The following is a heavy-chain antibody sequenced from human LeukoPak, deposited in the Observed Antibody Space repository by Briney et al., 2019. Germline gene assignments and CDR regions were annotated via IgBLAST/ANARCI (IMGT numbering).Heavy chain of an antibody. CDR1: RGTFGTYA. Sequence: SVKVSCKASRGTFGTYAISWVRQAPGQGLEWMGGIIPIFDTAKYAQKFQGRVTITADKSTSTAYMELSSLRSEDTAVYYCARGITMIVVVPGYWGQGTLVTVSS. CDR2: IIPIFDTA. CDR3: ARGITMIVVVPGY. D-gene: IGHD3-22*01. V-gene: IGHV1-69*06. J-gene: IGHJ4*02.